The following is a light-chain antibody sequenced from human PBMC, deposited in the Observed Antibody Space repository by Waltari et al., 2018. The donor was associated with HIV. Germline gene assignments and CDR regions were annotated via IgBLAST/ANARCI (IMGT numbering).Light chain of an antibody. Sequence: QSVLTQPPSASGTPGQRIIISCSGSTPNIGTNNVNWYQQLPGTTPRLLMHSNIQRPSGVPDRLSGSRSGTSASLAIGGLQSEDEADYYCSAWDASLGAWMFGGGTKLTVL. CDR1: TPNIGTNN. J-gene: IGLJ3*02. CDR2: SNI. V-gene: IGLV1-44*01. CDR3: SAWDASLGAWM.